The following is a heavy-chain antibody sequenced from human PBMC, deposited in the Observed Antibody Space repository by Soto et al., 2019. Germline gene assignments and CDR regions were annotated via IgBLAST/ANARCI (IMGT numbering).Heavy chain of an antibody. CDR3: ARDLYGSYSNNWFDP. J-gene: IGHJ5*02. CDR1: GGTFSSYA. V-gene: IGHV1-69*13. D-gene: IGHD1-26*01. Sequence: ASVKVSCKASGGTFSSYAISWVRQAPGQGLEWMGGIIPIFGTANYAQKFQGRVTITADESTSTAYMELSSLRSEDTAVYYCARDLYGSYSNNWFDPWGQGTLVTVSS. CDR2: IIPIFGTA.